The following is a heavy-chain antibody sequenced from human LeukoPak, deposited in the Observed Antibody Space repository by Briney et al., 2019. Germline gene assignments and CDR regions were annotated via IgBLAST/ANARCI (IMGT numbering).Heavy chain of an antibody. CDR2: ISSSSSTI. D-gene: IGHD2-2*01. V-gene: IGHV3-48*01. Sequence: GGSLRLSCAASGFTFSSYSMNWVRQAPGKGLEWVSYISSSSSTIYYADSVEGRFTISRDNSKNTLYLQMNSLRAEDTAVYYCAKVGEGVGIVVVPAATLGFGYWGQGTLVTVSS. CDR1: GFTFSSYS. J-gene: IGHJ4*02. CDR3: AKVGEGVGIVVVPAATLGFGY.